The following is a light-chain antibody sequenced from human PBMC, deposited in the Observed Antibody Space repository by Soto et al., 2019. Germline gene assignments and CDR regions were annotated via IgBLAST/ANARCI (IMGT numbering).Light chain of an antibody. J-gene: IGLJ2*01. V-gene: IGLV8-61*01. CDR3: VLYPGSGIRRV. CDR2: TTK. CDR1: SGSVSTTYY. Sequence: QTVVTQEPSFSVTPGGTVTLTCGLSSGSVSTTYYPSWYQQTPGQAPRTLIYTTKTRSSGVPDRFSGSILGNKAALTITGAQADDESDYYCVLYPGSGIRRVFGGGTKLTVL.